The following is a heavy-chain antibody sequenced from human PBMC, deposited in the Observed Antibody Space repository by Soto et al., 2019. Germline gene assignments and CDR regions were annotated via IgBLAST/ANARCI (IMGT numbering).Heavy chain of an antibody. CDR1: GYTLASYG. V-gene: IGHV1-18*01. Sequence: ASVKVSCKSSGYTLASYGISWVRQAPGQGLEWMGWISAYNGNTNYAQKLQGRVTMTTDTSTSTAYMELRSLRSDDTAVYYCARVRFGELTNWFDPWGQGTLVTVSS. CDR3: ARVRFGELTNWFDP. D-gene: IGHD3-10*01. J-gene: IGHJ5*02. CDR2: ISAYNGNT.